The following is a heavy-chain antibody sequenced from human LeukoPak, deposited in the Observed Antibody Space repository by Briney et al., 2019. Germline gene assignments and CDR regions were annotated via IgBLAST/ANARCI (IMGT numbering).Heavy chain of an antibody. J-gene: IGHJ4*02. CDR1: GFTFNNYA. Sequence: GGSLRLSCVGSGFTFNNYAMTWVRQAPGKGLEWVSSISRSGERTFYADSVRGQFTISRDNSKSSLFLQMNSLRAEDTALYYCAKGRAAIWPHSRENDHWGQGTLVTVSS. CDR3: AKGRAAIWPHSRENDH. D-gene: IGHD2-2*01. V-gene: IGHV3-23*01. CDR2: ISRSGERT.